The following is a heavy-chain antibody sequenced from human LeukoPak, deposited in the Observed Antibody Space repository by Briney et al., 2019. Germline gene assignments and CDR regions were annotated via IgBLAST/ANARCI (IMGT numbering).Heavy chain of an antibody. CDR3: ARSQWLRALDY. CDR1: GFTFSNAW. J-gene: IGHJ4*02. D-gene: IGHD5-12*01. V-gene: IGHV3-11*01. CDR2: ISSSGSTI. Sequence: GGSLRLSCAASGFTFSNAWMSWIRQAPGKGLEWVSYISSSGSTIYYADSVKGRFTISRDNAKNSLYLQMNSLRAEDTAVYYCARSQWLRALDYWGQGTLVTVSS.